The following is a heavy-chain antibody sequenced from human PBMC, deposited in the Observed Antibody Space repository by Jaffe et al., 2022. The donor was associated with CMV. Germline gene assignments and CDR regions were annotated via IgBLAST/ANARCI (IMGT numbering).Heavy chain of an antibody. V-gene: IGHV3-74*01. J-gene: IGHJ6*03. CDR1: GFALSNHW. D-gene: IGHD3-16*01. CDR2: INSDGSTT. CDR3: ARDLGAANYYYYYMDV. Sequence: VQLVESGGGLVQPGGSLRLSCAVSGFALSNHWMHWVRQAPGKGLVWVSRINSDGSTTTYANFVKGRFTISRDNAKDTLYLQMNSLRAEDTAVYYCARDLGAANYYYYYMDVWGKGTTVTVSS.